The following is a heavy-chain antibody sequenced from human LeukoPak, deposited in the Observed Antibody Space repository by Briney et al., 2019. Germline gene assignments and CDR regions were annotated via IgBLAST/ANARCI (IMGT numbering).Heavy chain of an antibody. CDR1: GFIVSGDF. Sequence: GGSLRLSCAASGFIVSGDFMSWVRQAPGKGLEWVANIKQDGSDKYYVDSVKGRFTISRDNAKNSLYLQMNSLRAEDTAVYYCAIIPRAAAGPSARSPFHYWGQGTLVTVSS. J-gene: IGHJ4*02. D-gene: IGHD6-13*01. CDR3: AIIPRAAAGPSARSPFHY. CDR2: IKQDGSDK. V-gene: IGHV3-7*01.